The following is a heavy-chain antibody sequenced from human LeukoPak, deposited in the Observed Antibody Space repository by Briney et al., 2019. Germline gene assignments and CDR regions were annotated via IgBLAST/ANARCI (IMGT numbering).Heavy chain of an antibody. D-gene: IGHD3-22*01. V-gene: IGHV3-20*04. CDR1: GFTFDDYG. CDR3: AKDGGNYYDTGGSYLMRSYMDV. Sequence: GGSLRLSCAASGFTFDDYGMSWVRQAPGKGLEWVSGINWNGGSTGYADSVKGRFTISRDNSKNTLYLLMNSLRAEDTAVYYCAKDGGNYYDTGGSYLMRSYMDVWGKGTTVTVSS. J-gene: IGHJ6*03. CDR2: INWNGGST.